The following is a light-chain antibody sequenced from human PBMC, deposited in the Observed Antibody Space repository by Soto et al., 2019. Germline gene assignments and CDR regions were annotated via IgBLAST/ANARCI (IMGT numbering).Light chain of an antibody. CDR2: NNN. V-gene: IGLV1-44*01. J-gene: IGLJ2*01. CDR3: AAWDDSLSGVV. CDR1: TSNIRINN. Sequence: QAVVTQPPSASGAPGQRVTVPCSGGTSNIRINNVNWYQHLPGTAPKLLIYNNNERPSGVPDRFSGSKSGTSASLAISGLQSEDEADYYCAAWDDSLSGVVFGGGTKLTVL.